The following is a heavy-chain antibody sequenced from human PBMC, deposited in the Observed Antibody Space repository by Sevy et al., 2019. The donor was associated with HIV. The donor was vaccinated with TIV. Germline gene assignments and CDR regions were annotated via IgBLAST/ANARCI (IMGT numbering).Heavy chain of an antibody. CDR1: GGSFSGYY. CDR2: INHSGST. Sequence: SETLSLTCAVYGGSFSGYYWSWIRQPPGKGLERIGEINHSGSTNYNPSLKSRVTISVDTSKNQFSLKLSSVTAADTAVYYCARTGGSGSYYNVAHYYYGMDVWGQGTTVTVSS. D-gene: IGHD3-10*01. V-gene: IGHV4-34*01. CDR3: ARTGGSGSYYNVAHYYYGMDV. J-gene: IGHJ6*02.